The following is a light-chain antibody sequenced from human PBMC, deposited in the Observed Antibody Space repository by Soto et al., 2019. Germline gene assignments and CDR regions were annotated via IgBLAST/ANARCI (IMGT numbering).Light chain of an antibody. Sequence: QSALTQPASVSASPGQSITISCTGTSSDVGGCNCVSWYQQHPGKAPKLMIYEVNNRPSGVSNRFSGSKSGNTASLTISGLQAEDEADYYCSSFTSTSTHVLGTGTKLTVL. CDR1: SSDVGGCNC. CDR3: SSFTSTSTHV. J-gene: IGLJ1*01. V-gene: IGLV2-14*01. CDR2: EVN.